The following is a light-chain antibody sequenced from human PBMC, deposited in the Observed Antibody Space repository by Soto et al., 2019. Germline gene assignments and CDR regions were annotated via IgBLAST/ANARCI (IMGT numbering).Light chain of an antibody. J-gene: IGKJ5*01. Sequence: EVVLTQSPATLSLSPXXXXXXXXXASQSVRRYLAWYQQKPGQAPRLVIYDASNRATGIPARFSGSGSGTDFSLTITNLEPEDFAVYSCHQYSSSPPTFGQGTRLEIK. CDR3: HQYSSSPPT. V-gene: IGKV3-11*01. CDR1: QSVRRY. CDR2: DAS.